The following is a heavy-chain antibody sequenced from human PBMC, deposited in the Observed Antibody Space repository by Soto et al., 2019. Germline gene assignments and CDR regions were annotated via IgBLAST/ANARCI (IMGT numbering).Heavy chain of an antibody. Sequence: ASVKVSCKASGYTFTSYGISWVRQAPGQGLEWMGWISAYNGNTNYAQKLQGRATMTTDTSTSTAYMELRSLRSDDTAVYYCARTSTRGFYYYYGMDVWGQGTTVTVSS. D-gene: IGHD1-1*01. CDR2: ISAYNGNT. CDR1: GYTFTSYG. V-gene: IGHV1-18*04. J-gene: IGHJ6*02. CDR3: ARTSTRGFYYYYGMDV.